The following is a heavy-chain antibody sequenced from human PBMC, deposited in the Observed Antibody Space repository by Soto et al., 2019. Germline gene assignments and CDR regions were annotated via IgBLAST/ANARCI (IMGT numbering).Heavy chain of an antibody. CDR1: RDSISAYY. CDR2: VYYTATT. V-gene: IGHV4-59*08. Sequence: PSETLSLTCTVSRDSISAYYWSWIRQPPGKGLEWIGYVYYTATTNYNPSLRSRVTISVDTSKNQFSLRLSSVTAADTAVYYCARTWLRPPGTFDYWGQGTLVTVSS. D-gene: IGHD5-12*01. CDR3: ARTWLRPPGTFDY. J-gene: IGHJ4*02.